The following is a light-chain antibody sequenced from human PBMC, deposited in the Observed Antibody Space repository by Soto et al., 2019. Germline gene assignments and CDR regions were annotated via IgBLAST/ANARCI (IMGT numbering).Light chain of an antibody. CDR2: DNN. J-gene: IGLJ2*01. CDR1: SSNIGTYY. CDR3: GPWDSSLRAVV. Sequence: QSVLTQPPSVSAAPGQTVAISCSGSSSNIGTYYVSWYQHVLGAAPKLLIYDNNERPPGIPARFSGSKSGTSATLGITGLQTADEDDYHCGPWDSSLRAVVFGGGTKLTVL. V-gene: IGLV1-51*01.